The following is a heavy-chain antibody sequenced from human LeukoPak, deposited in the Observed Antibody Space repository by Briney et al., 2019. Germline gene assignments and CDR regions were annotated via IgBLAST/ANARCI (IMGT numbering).Heavy chain of an antibody. D-gene: IGHD6-19*01. V-gene: IGHV3-7*04. Sequence: GGSLRLSCAASGFTFSSYWMSWVRQAPGKGLEWVANIKQDGSEKYYVDSVKGRFTISRDNAKNSLYLQMNSLRAEDTAVYYCARVYSGGWYVAFDIWGQGTMVTVSS. CDR1: GFTFSSYW. J-gene: IGHJ3*02. CDR3: ARVYSGGWYVAFDI. CDR2: IKQDGSEK.